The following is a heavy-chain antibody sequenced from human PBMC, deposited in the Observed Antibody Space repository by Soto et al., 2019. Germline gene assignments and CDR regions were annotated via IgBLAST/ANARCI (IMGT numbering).Heavy chain of an antibody. CDR3: AKRRGAGGHFDY. CDR2: VSIGGST. D-gene: IGHD2-15*01. V-gene: IGHV3-23*01. J-gene: IGHJ4*02. CDR1: GFTFSSYA. Sequence: GRSLRLSCAASGFTFSSYALGWVRQGPGKGLEWVAVVSIGGSTHYADSVRGRFTISRDNSKNTLSLQMNSLTAEDTAVYFCAKRRGAGGHFDYWGQGSLVTVSS.